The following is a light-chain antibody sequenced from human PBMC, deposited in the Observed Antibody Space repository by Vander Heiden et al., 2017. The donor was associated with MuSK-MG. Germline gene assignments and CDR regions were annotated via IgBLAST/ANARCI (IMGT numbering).Light chain of an antibody. CDR1: PSVSSY. CDR3: QQRSNSPFT. J-gene: IGKJ3*01. V-gene: IGKV3-11*01. Sequence: DIVLTPSPATLSLSPGERATLSCRAGPSVSSYLAWYQQKPGQAPRLLIYDASNRATGIPARFSGSGSGTDFTLTISRLEPEDFAVYYCQQRSNSPFTFGPGTKVDIK. CDR2: DAS.